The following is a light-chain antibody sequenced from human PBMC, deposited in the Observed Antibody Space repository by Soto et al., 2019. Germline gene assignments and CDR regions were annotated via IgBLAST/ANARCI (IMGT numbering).Light chain of an antibody. V-gene: IGKV1-13*02. CDR3: QQVESYPNT. CDR1: QDIGTY. CDR2: HAS. J-gene: IGKJ5*01. Sequence: AIQLTQSPSSLSATVGDRVTLTCRASQDIGTYLAWYQQKPGKAPKVLIYHASTVQSGVPSRFSGSGSGTDFTLPISSLQPEDFATYYCQQVESYPNTFVLGTRLDIK.